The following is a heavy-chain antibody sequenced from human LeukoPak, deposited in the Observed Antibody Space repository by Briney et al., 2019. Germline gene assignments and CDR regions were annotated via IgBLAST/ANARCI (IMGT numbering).Heavy chain of an antibody. V-gene: IGHV3-11*04. CDR2: IGGSGSTI. J-gene: IGHJ3*01. Sequence: KPGGSLRLSCAASGFTFRDYYMSWIRQAPGKGLEWVSHIGGSGSTIYYADSVKVRFTISRDNAKNSLHLQMNSLRAEDTAVYYCAVFSTSSAGVLGAFDVWGQGTMVTVSS. CDR3: AVFSTSSAGVLGAFDV. CDR1: GFTFRDYY. D-gene: IGHD2-2*01.